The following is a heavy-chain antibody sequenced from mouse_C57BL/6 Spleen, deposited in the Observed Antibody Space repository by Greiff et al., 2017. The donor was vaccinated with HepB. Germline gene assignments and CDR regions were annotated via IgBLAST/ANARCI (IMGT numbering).Heavy chain of an antibody. CDR3: TTGGSSYWYFDV. CDR2: IDPENGDT. Sequence: EVQLQQSGAELVRPGASVKLSCTASGFNIKDDYMHWVKQRPEQGLEWIGWIDPENGDTEYASKFQGKATITADTSSNTAYLQLSSLTSEYTAVYHCTTGGSSYWYFDVWGTGTTVTGSA. D-gene: IGHD1-1*01. J-gene: IGHJ1*03. CDR1: GFNIKDDY. V-gene: IGHV14-4*01.